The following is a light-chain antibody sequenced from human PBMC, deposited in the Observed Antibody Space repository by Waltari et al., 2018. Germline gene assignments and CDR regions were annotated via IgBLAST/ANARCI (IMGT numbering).Light chain of an antibody. CDR1: QSLLHSNGYNY. V-gene: IGKV2-28*01. CDR3: RQGLQSPVT. Sequence: DIMLTQSPLSLPVTPGEPASISCKSSQSLLHSNGYNYLDWYLQKPGQSPQLLIFLGSKWASGVPDRFSGSGSGTDVTLKSSRVETDDVGVYYCRQGLQSPVTSGGGTKVEIK. J-gene: IGKJ4*02. CDR2: LGS.